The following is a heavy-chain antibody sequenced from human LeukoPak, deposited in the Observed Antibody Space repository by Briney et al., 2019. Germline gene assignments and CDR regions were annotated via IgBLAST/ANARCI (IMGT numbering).Heavy chain of an antibody. V-gene: IGHV4-39*01. CDR3: ARRSYYDSSGKFDY. CDR1: GGSISSGGYY. D-gene: IGHD3-22*01. CDR2: IHYSGST. Sequence: SETLSLTCTVSGGSISSGGYYWSWIRQPPGKGLEWIGSIHYSGSTYYNPSLKSRVTTSVDTSKNQFSLKLSSVTAADTAVYYCARRSYYDSSGKFDYWGQGTLVTVSS. J-gene: IGHJ4*02.